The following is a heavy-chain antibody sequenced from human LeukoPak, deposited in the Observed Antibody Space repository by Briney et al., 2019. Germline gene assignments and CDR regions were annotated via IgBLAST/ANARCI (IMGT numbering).Heavy chain of an antibody. CDR2: ISSSSSYI. CDR1: GFTFSSYS. V-gene: IGHV3-21*01. J-gene: IGHJ4*02. CDR3: AIVDYGDYEGVEY. D-gene: IGHD4-17*01. Sequence: GGSLRLSCAASGFTFSSYSMNWVRQALGKGLEGVSSISSSSSYIYYADSVKGRFTISRDNAKNSLYLQMNSLRAEDTAVYYCAIVDYGDYEGVEYWGQGTLVTVSS.